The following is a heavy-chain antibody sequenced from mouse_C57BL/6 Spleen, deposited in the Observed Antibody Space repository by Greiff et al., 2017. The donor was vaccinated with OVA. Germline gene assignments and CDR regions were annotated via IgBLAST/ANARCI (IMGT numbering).Heavy chain of an antibody. CDR2: IYPGDGDT. V-gene: IGHV1-82*01. D-gene: IGHD2-4*01. CDR1: GYAFSSSW. J-gene: IGHJ2*01. Sequence: VQLQQSGPELVKPGASVKISCKASGYAFSSSWMNWVKQRPGKGLEWIGRIYPGDGDTNYNGKFKGKATLTADKSSSTAYMQLSSLTSEDSAVYFCARWGLRPGPFDYWGQGTTLTVSS. CDR3: ARWGLRPGPFDY.